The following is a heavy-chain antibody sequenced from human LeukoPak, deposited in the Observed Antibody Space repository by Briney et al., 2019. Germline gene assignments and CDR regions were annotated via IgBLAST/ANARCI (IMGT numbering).Heavy chain of an antibody. CDR2: VDPEDGET. D-gene: IGHD3-16*01. J-gene: IGHJ3*02. CDR3: ATYYDYVWGTSKPAFDI. CDR1: GYTFTDYY. V-gene: IGHV1-69-2*01. Sequence: ASVKISCKVSGYTFTDYYMHWVQQAPGKGLEWMGLVDPEDGETIYAEKFQGRVTITADTSTDTAHMELSSLRSEDTAVYYCATYYDYVWGTSKPAFDIWGQGTMVTVSS.